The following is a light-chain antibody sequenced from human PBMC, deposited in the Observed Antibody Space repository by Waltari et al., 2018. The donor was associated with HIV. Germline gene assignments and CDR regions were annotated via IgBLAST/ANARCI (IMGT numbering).Light chain of an antibody. CDR1: QGISSA. V-gene: IGKV1-13*02. Sequence: AIQLTQSPSSLSASVGDRVTITCRASQGISSALVWYQQKPGKAPKVLIYDASSLEVVVPSRFSGSGSGTDFTLTIGSLQPKDFATYYCQQFNSYPYTFGRGTKLEIK. CDR3: QQFNSYPYT. CDR2: DAS. J-gene: IGKJ2*01.